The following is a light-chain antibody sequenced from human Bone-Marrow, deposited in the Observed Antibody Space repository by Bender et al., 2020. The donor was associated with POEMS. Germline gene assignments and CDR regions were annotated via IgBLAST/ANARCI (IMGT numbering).Light chain of an antibody. CDR1: SSDVGGYNY. Sequence: QSALTQPPSASGSPGQSVTISCSGTSSDVGGYNYVSWYQQHPGKAPKLMIFEVSKRPSGVPDRFSGSKSGNTASLTVSGLQADDEGHYYCSSYAGSSLLFGGGTKLTVL. CDR3: SSYAGSSLL. CDR2: EVS. J-gene: IGLJ2*01. V-gene: IGLV2-8*01.